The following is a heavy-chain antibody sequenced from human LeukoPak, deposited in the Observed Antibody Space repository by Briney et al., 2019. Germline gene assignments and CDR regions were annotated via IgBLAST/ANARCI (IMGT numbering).Heavy chain of an antibody. Sequence: SETLSLTCAVYGGSFSGYYWSWIRQPPGKGLEWTGEINHSGSTNYNPSLKSRVTISVDTSKNQFSLKLSSVTAADTAVYYCARLGSYYYDSSGPRDYWGQGTLVTVSS. V-gene: IGHV4-34*01. CDR1: GGSFSGYY. CDR3: ARLGSYYYDSSGPRDY. CDR2: INHSGST. J-gene: IGHJ4*02. D-gene: IGHD3-22*01.